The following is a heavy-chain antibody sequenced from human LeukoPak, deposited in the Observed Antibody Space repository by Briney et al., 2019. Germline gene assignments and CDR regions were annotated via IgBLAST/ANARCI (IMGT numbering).Heavy chain of an antibody. CDR3: TTELDIRPNHY. V-gene: IGHV3-15*01. J-gene: IGHJ4*02. CDR2: IKRKSDGGTT. CDR1: GLTFSNAL. Sequence: GGSLRLSCAASGLTFSNALMSWVRQAPGKGLEWVGRIKRKSDGGTTDYAAPVKGRFTISRDDSKNTLYLQMNSLKSEDTAVYYCTTELDIRPNHYWGQGTLVTVSS. D-gene: IGHD3-22*01.